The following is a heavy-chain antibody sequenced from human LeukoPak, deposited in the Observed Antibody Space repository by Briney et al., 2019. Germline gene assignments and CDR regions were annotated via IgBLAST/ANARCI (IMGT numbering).Heavy chain of an antibody. D-gene: IGHD3-9*01. V-gene: IGHV4-59*01. J-gene: IGHJ4*02. CDR3: ARVVYDILTGYYFDY. Sequence: PSETLSLTCTVSGGSISSYYWSWIRQPPGKGLEWIGYIYYSGSTNYNPPLKSRVTISVDTSKNQFSLKLSSVTAADTAVYYCARVVYDILTGYYFDYWGQGTLVTVSS. CDR1: GGSISSYY. CDR2: IYYSGST.